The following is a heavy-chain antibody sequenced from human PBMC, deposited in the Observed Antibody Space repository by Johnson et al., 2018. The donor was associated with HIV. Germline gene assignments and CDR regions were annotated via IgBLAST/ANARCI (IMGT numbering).Heavy chain of an antibody. CDR3: AREGVGVNAFDI. D-gene: IGHD1-26*01. V-gene: IGHV3-23*04. Sequence: VQLVESGGGVVRPGGSLRLSCAASGLTFRSSAMRWVRQAPGKGLEWVSSIRGSGGTTYYAGSVKGRFTISRDNSKNTLYLQMHSLRAEDTAVYYCAREGVGVNAFDIWGQGTMVTVSS. CDR2: IRGSGGTT. J-gene: IGHJ3*02. CDR1: GLTFRSSA.